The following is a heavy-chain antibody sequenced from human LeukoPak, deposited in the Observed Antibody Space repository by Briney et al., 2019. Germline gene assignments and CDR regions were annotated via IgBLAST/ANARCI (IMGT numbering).Heavy chain of an antibody. J-gene: IGHJ4*02. CDR2: INPNSGGT. D-gene: IGHD5-18*01. Sequence: GASVKVSCKASGYTFTGNYMHWVRQAPGQGLEWMGRINPNSGGTNYAQKFQGRVTMTRDTSISTAYMELSSLRSDDTAVYYCARDCGYSYGHYYFDYWGQGTLVTVSS. CDR1: GYTFTGNY. V-gene: IGHV1-2*06. CDR3: ARDCGYSYGHYYFDY.